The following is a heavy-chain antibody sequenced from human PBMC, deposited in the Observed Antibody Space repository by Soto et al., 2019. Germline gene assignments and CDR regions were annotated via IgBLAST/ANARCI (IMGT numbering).Heavy chain of an antibody. Sequence: SETLSLTCTVSGGSISSGDYYWSWIRQPPGKGLEWIGYIYYSGSTYYNPSLKSRVTISVDTSKNQFSLKLSSVTAADTAVYYCARDLLYGSGSYYYYYGMDVWGQGTTVTVSS. V-gene: IGHV4-30-4*01. CDR2: IYYSGST. D-gene: IGHD3-10*01. CDR3: ARDLLYGSGSYYYYYGMDV. J-gene: IGHJ6*02. CDR1: GGSISSGDYY.